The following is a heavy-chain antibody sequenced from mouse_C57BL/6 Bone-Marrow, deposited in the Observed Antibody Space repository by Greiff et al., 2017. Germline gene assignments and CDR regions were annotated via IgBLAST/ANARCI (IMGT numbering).Heavy chain of an antibody. CDR3: ARRGYGSSYDWYFDV. J-gene: IGHJ1*03. D-gene: IGHD1-1*01. Sequence: QVQLQQSGAELVMPGASVKLSCKASGYTFTSYWMHWVKQRPGQGLEWIGEIDPSDSYTNYNQKFKGKSTLTVDKSSSSAYMQLSSLTSEDSAVYYCARRGYGSSYDWYFDVWGTGTTVTVSS. CDR2: IDPSDSYT. V-gene: IGHV1-69*01. CDR1: GYTFTSYW.